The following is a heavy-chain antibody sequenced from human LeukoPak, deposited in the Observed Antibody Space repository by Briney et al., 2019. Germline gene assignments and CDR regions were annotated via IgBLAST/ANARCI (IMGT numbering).Heavy chain of an antibody. V-gene: IGHV3-48*01. Sequence: PGGSLILSCAASGFTFSSYSMNWVRQAPGKGLEGVSYISSSSSTIYYADSVKGRFTISRDNAKNSLYLQMNSLRAEDTAVYYCARTWITIFGVVTAPDYWGQGTLVTVSS. CDR1: GFTFSSYS. J-gene: IGHJ4*02. CDR2: ISSSSSTI. D-gene: IGHD3-3*01. CDR3: ARTWITIFGVVTAPDY.